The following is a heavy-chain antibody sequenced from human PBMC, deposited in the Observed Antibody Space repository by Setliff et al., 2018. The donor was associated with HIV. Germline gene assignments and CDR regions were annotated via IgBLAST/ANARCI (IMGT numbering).Heavy chain of an antibody. CDR3: AKGVTLIRGPLEVWGFDS. J-gene: IGHJ4*02. CDR2: INPGDSDT. CDR1: GYTFSNYA. D-gene: IGHD3-10*01. Sequence: KVSCKASGYTFSNYAVNWVRQAPGQGLEWMGIINPGDSDTRYSPSFQGQVTISADKSSNTAYLQWSRLTSDDTAVYYCAKGVTLIRGPLEVWGFDSWGQGSLVTVSS. V-gene: IGHV5-51*01.